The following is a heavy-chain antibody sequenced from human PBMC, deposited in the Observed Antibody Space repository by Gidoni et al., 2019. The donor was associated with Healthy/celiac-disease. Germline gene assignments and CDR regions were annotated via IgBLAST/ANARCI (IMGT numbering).Heavy chain of an antibody. CDR2: INPNSGGT. J-gene: IGHJ3*02. D-gene: IGHD3-10*01. V-gene: IGHV1-2*02. CDR1: GYPFTGYY. Sequence: VSGKASGYPFTGYYMHWVRQAPGQGLEWMGWINPNSGGTNYAQKFQARVTMTRDTSISTAYMELSRLRSDDTAVYYCARAGPLYAFDIWGQGTMVTVSS. CDR3: ARAGPLYAFDI.